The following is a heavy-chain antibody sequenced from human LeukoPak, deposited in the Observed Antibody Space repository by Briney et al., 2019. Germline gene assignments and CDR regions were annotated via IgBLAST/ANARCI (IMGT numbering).Heavy chain of an antibody. Sequence: PGGSLRLSCAASGFTFSSYWMHWVRQAPGKGLVWVSRINSDGSSTSYADSVKGRYTIPRDNAKNTLYLQMNSLRAEDTAVYYCARARLGTYFDYWGQGTLVTVSS. J-gene: IGHJ4*02. CDR2: INSDGSST. D-gene: IGHD6-19*01. CDR1: GFTFSSYW. CDR3: ARARLGTYFDY. V-gene: IGHV3-74*01.